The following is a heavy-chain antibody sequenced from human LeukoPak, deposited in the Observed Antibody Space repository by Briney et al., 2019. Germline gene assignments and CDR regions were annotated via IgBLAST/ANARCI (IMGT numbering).Heavy chain of an antibody. CDR3: AREGGFYRPLDY. CDR1: GGSISSAGYS. V-gene: IGHV4-30-2*01. J-gene: IGHJ4*02. D-gene: IGHD3-3*01. Sequence: SETLSLTCAVSGGSISSAGYSWSWIRQPPGKGLEWIGYIYHSGSTYYNSSLKSRVTISVDRSKNQFSLKLTSVTAADTAVYYCAREGGFYRPLDYSGQGTLVTVSS. CDR2: IYHSGST.